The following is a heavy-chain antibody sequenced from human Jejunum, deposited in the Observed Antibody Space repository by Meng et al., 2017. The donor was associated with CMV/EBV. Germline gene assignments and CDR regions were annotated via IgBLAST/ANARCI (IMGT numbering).Heavy chain of an antibody. CDR1: GDSVSSNTVA. V-gene: IGHV6-1*01. CDR3: ARGEDSSLDY. CDR2: TYYRSKWYS. J-gene: IGHJ4*02. Sequence: PLQQPGPGLVKPSQTLSRTCAISGDSVSSNTVAWNWIRLSPSRGLEWLGRTYYRSKWYSEYTVSVRSRISITPDTSKNQFSLQLTSVTPDDTAVYYCARGEDSSLDYWGQGTLVTVSS. D-gene: IGHD6-13*01.